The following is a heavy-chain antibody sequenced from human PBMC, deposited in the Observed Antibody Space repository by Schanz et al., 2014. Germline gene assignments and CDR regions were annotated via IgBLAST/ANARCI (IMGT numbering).Heavy chain of an antibody. D-gene: IGHD2-2*01. J-gene: IGHJ6*04. V-gene: IGHV3-30*04. CDR2: ISHDGSIQ. CDR1: GFTFSNFA. CDR3: ARDLSSLIQGDV. Sequence: QVQLVESGGGVVQPGRSLRLSCAASGFTFSNFAMHWVRQAPGKGLEWVTIISHDGSIQYGADSVKGRFTLSRDNSKNILTMQMSSLRAEDTAVYYCARDLSSLIQGDVWGKGTTVTVSS.